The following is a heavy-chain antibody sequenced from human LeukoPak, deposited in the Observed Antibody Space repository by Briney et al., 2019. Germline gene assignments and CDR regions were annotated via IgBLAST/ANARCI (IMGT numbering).Heavy chain of an antibody. Sequence: SETLSFTCTVSGGSINSYYWSWIRQPAGKGLEWIGRMYSSGSTNYNPSLKSRVSMSVDTSKNQFSLKLTSVTAADTAVYYCARGGKATVVTMWGQGILVTVSS. J-gene: IGHJ4*02. V-gene: IGHV4-4*07. D-gene: IGHD4-23*01. CDR1: GGSINSYY. CDR2: MYSSGST. CDR3: ARGGKATVVTM.